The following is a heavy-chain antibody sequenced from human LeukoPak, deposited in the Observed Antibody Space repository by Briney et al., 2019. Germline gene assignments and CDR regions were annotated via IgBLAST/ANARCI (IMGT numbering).Heavy chain of an antibody. CDR3: ARDLDYYDSSGYYPPLNNWFDP. V-gene: IGHV1-18*01. D-gene: IGHD3-22*01. CDR2: ISAYNGNT. Sequence: ASVKVSCKASGYTFTSYGISWVRQAPGQGLEWMGWISAYNGNTNYAQKLQGRVTTTTDTSTSTAYMELRSLRSDDTAVYYCARDLDYYDSSGYYPPLNNWFDPWGQGTLVTVSS. J-gene: IGHJ5*02. CDR1: GYTFTSYG.